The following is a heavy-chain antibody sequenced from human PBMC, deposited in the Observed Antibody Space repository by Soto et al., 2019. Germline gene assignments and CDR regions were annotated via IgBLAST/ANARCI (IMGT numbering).Heavy chain of an antibody. D-gene: IGHD1-1*01. V-gene: IGHV3-15*07. CDR1: GFTFSNVW. CDR3: RFWNRPSDY. CDR2: IKRKSEGGTA. Sequence: PGGSLRLSCAASGFTFSNVWMHWVRQAPGKGLEWVGRIKRKSEGGTADYAAPVKGRFTISRDDSKNTLYLQMNSLKTEDTGVYYCRFWNRPSDYWGRGTLVTVSS. J-gene: IGHJ4*02.